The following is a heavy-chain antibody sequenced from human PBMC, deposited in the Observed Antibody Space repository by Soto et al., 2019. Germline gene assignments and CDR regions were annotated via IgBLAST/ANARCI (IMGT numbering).Heavy chain of an antibody. CDR2: IHMDGRTT. V-gene: IGHV3-74*01. Sequence: GSLRLSCAASGXSFNDYCMDWVRQAPGQGLLLASRIHMDGRTTTYEDSVKGRFTISRDNAKNIMYLQMNILRLEDTAAYYCVRWGLSGGLSNYGSWGQGALGPVSS. CDR1: GXSFNDYC. J-gene: IGHJ5*02. CDR3: VRWGLSGGLSNYGS. D-gene: IGHD1-26*01.